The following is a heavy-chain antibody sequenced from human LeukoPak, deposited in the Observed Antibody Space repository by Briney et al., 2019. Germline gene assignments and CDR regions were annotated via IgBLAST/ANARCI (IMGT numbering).Heavy chain of an antibody. V-gene: IGHV3-49*04. Sequence: GGSLRLSRATSGFNFEDYAMNWVRQAPGKGLEWLGLITSKAYGGTTDLAASVKGRFSISRDESKPIAYLQMNSLKIEDTGVYYCTREVERGGSYGGGDSWGQGTLVTVSS. D-gene: IGHD1-26*01. CDR1: GFNFEDYA. J-gene: IGHJ4*02. CDR2: ITSKAYGGTT. CDR3: TREVERGGSYGGGDS.